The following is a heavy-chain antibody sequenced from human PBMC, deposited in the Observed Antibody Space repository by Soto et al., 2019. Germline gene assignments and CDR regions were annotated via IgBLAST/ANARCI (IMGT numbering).Heavy chain of an antibody. CDR1: GVTFSSYA. Sequence: SGGSLRLSCAASGVTFSSYAMSWVRQAPGKGLEWVSAISGSGGSTYYADSVKGRFTISRDNSKNTLYLQMNSLRAEDTAVYYCAKSDRYIWGSYRYWGQGTLVTVSS. J-gene: IGHJ4*02. CDR2: ISGSGGST. CDR3: AKSDRYIWGSYRY. D-gene: IGHD3-16*02. V-gene: IGHV3-23*01.